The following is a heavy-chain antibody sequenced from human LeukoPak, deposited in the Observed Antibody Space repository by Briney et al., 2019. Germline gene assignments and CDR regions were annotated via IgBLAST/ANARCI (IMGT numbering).Heavy chain of an antibody. Sequence: ASVKVSCKASGYTFTSYYMHWVRQAPGQGLEWMGVINPSGGSTSYAQKFQGRVTMTRDTSTRTVYMELSSLRSEDTAVYYCARDWFYGDTPMERGYFDYWGQGTLVTVSS. CDR2: INPSGGST. V-gene: IGHV1-46*01. J-gene: IGHJ4*02. CDR1: GYTFTSYY. D-gene: IGHD5-18*01. CDR3: ARDWFYGDTPMERGYFDY.